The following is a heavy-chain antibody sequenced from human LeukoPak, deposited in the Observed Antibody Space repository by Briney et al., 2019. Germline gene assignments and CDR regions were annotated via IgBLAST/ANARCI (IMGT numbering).Heavy chain of an antibody. D-gene: IGHD5-12*01. J-gene: IGHJ4*02. CDR1: GFTFSTYG. CDR3: ATYSGYDRILDY. CDR2: ISGSTSTI. Sequence: GGSLRLSCAASGFTFSTYGMNWVRQSPGKGLEWVSYISGSTSTIYYADSVKGRFTISRDNAKNSLYLQMNSQRAEDTAVYYCATYSGYDRILDYWGQGTLVTVSS. V-gene: IGHV3-48*01.